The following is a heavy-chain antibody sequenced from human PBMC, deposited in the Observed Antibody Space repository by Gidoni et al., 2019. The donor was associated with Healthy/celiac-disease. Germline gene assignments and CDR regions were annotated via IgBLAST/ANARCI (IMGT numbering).Heavy chain of an antibody. CDR1: GFTFSSYG. V-gene: IGHV3-30*18. CDR3: AKALRWGRGGCSGGSCYSLDY. CDR2: IAYDGSNK. Sequence: QVQLVESGGGVVQPGRSLRLSCAASGFTFSSYGLPWVRQAPGKGLGWVAVIAYDGSNKYYADSVKGRFTISRDNSKNTLYLQMNSLRAEDTAVYYCAKALRWGRGGCSGGSCYSLDYWGQGTLVTVSS. D-gene: IGHD2-15*01. J-gene: IGHJ4*02.